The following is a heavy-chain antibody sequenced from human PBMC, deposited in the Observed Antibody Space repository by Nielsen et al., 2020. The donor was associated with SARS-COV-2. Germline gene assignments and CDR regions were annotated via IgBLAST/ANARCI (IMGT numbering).Heavy chain of an antibody. Sequence: GESLKISCAASGFTFSSYAMHWVRQAPGKGLEWVAVISYDGSNKYYADSVKGRFTISRGNSKNTLYLQMNSLRAEDTAVYYCARDLRAPYYGMDVWGQGTTVTVSS. CDR2: ISYDGSNK. D-gene: IGHD3-3*01. CDR3: ARDLRAPYYGMDV. V-gene: IGHV3-30-3*01. CDR1: GFTFSSYA. J-gene: IGHJ6*02.